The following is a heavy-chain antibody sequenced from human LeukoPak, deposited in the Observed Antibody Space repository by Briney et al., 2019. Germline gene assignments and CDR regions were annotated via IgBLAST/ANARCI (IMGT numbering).Heavy chain of an antibody. D-gene: IGHD6-6*01. J-gene: IGHJ4*02. V-gene: IGHV3-30*19. CDR3: ARGSFIAARLSYFDY. CDR2: ISYDGSNK. Sequence: GRSLRLSCAASGFTFSSYGMHWVRQAPGKGLEWVAVISYDGSNKYYADSVKGRFTISRDNSKNTLYLQMNSLRAEDTAVYYCARGSFIAARLSYFDYWGQGTLVTVSS. CDR1: GFTFSSYG.